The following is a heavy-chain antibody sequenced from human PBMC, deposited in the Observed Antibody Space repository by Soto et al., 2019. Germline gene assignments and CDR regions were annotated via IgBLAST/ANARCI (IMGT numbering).Heavy chain of an antibody. CDR2: ISYDGNNK. CDR1: GFTFSSYG. J-gene: IGHJ6*02. CDR3: AKEVEMWQLVRDYFYYHLDV. Sequence: GGSLRLSCAASGFTFSSYGMHWVRQSPGKGLKWVAVISYDGNNKYYADSVKGRFTISRDNSRNTLYLQMNSLRAEDTATYYCAKEVEMWQLVRDYFYYHLDVWGQGTTVTVSS. V-gene: IGHV3-30*18. D-gene: IGHD6-6*01.